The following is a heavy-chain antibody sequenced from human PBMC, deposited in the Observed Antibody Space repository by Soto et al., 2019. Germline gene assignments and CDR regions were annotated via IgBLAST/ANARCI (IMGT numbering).Heavy chain of an antibody. Sequence: GGSLRLSCAASGFTFSSYGMHWVRQAPGKGLEWVAVISYDGSNKYYADSVKGRFTISRDNSKNTLYLQMNSLRAEDTAVYYCAKDREWELAYFDYWGQGTLVTVSS. CDR1: GFTFSSYG. CDR3: AKDREWELAYFDY. J-gene: IGHJ4*02. CDR2: ISYDGSNK. V-gene: IGHV3-30*18. D-gene: IGHD1-26*01.